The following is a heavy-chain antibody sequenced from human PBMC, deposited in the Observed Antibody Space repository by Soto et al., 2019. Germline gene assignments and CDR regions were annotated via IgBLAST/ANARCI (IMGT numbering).Heavy chain of an antibody. D-gene: IGHD1-20*01. Sequence: EVQLVESGGGLVKPGGSLRLSCAGSGFTFSNVWMNWVRQAPGKGLEWVGRRNSETDGGTIDYAAPVRGRFNISGKDSNNTLYLPMNSQKTEYTAPYSCTPVSIQYNGEWYPLSDWGQGTRVAVSS. CDR3: TPVSIQYNGEWYPLSD. CDR2: RNSETDGGTI. J-gene: IGHJ4*02. V-gene: IGHV3-15*07. CDR1: GFTFSNVW.